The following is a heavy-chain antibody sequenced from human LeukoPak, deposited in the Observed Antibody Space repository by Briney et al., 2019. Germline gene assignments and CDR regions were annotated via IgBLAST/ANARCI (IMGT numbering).Heavy chain of an antibody. CDR2: ISAYNGNT. CDR1: GYTFTSYG. V-gene: IGHV1-18*01. J-gene: IGHJ3*02. Sequence: ASVKVSCKASGYTFTSYGISWVRQAPGQGLEWMGWISAYNGNTNYAQKLQGRVTMTTDTSTSTAYVELRSLRSDDTAVYYCAKEGGSGTDAFDIWGQGQWSPSLQ. D-gene: IGHD3-10*01. CDR3: AKEGGSGTDAFDI.